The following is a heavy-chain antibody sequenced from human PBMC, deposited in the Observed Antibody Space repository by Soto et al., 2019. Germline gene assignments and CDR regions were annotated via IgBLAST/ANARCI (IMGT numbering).Heavy chain of an antibody. CDR3: ARDTTPSL. Sequence: QVQLQESGPGLVKPSETLSLTCTVSGASISSYYWSWIRQPPGKGLEWIGYVYYSGSTNYNPSLKSRLTTSVDTSTNQFSLKLSSVTAADTAMYYCARDTTPSLWGQGTLVTVSS. D-gene: IGHD1-1*01. CDR2: VYYSGST. CDR1: GASISSYY. J-gene: IGHJ4*02. V-gene: IGHV4-59*01.